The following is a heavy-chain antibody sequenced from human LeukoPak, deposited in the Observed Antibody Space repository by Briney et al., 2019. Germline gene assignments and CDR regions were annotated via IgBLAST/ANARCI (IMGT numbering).Heavy chain of an antibody. CDR3: ARVVLYYDFWSAYFHD. Sequence: GGSLRLSCAASGFTFSSYSMNWVRQAPGKGLEWVSYISSNSRYIYYADSVKGRFTISRDNAKNSPYLQMNSLRTEDAAVYYCARVVLYYDFWSAYFHDWGQGTLVTVSS. D-gene: IGHD3-3*01. CDR1: GFTFSSYS. J-gene: IGHJ4*02. CDR2: ISSNSRYI. V-gene: IGHV3-21*01.